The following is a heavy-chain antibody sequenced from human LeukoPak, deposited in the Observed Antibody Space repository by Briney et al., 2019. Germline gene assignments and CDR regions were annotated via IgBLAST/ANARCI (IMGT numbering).Heavy chain of an antibody. CDR1: GFTFSSYE. Sequence: GGSLRLSCAASGFTFSSYEMNWVRQAPWKGLEWVSYISSSGSTIYYADSVKGRFTISRDNAKNSLYLQMNSLRAEDTAVYYCARVVGLNYGSGSPNWFDPWGQGTLVTVSS. J-gene: IGHJ5*02. CDR3: ARVVGLNYGSGSPNWFDP. D-gene: IGHD3-10*01. CDR2: ISSSGSTI. V-gene: IGHV3-48*03.